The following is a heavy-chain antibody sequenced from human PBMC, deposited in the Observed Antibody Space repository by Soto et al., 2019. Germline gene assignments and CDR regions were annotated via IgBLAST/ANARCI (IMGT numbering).Heavy chain of an antibody. J-gene: IGHJ4*02. CDR1: GGSISSGGYY. Sequence: QVQLQESGPGLVKPSQTLSLTCTVSGGSISSGGYYWSWIRQHPGKGLEWIGYIYYSGSTYYNPSLKSRVTISVDTSKNQFSLKLSSVTAADTAMYYCASFSRRQDRWGVAHDYWGQETLVTVSS. CDR2: IYYSGST. V-gene: IGHV4-31*03. D-gene: IGHD2-15*01. CDR3: ASFSRRQDRWGVAHDY.